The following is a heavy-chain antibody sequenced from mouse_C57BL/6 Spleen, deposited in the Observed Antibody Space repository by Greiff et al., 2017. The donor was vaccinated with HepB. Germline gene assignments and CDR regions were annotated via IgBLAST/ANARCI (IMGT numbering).Heavy chain of an antibody. Sequence: QVQLQQPGAELVKPGASVKMSCTASGSTFTSYWLTWVKQRPGQGLEWIGDIYPGSGSTNYNEKFKSKATLTVDTSSSTAYMQLSSLTSEDSAVYYCAREASGGRAWFAYWGQGTLVTVAA. CDR3: AREASGGRAWFAY. D-gene: IGHD1-1*02. CDR2: IYPGSGST. J-gene: IGHJ3*01. V-gene: IGHV1-55*01. CDR1: GSTFTSYW.